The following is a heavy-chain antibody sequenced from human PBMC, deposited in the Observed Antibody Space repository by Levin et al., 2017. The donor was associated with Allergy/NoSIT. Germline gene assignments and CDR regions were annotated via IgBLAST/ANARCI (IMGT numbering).Heavy chain of an antibody. CDR3: ARWKLWTDYYSGMDV. D-gene: IGHD5-18*01. CDR1: GFTFSSYA. Sequence: GESLKISCAASGFTFSSYAMHWVRQAPGKGLEWVAVISYDGSNKYYADSVKGRFTISRDNSKNTLYLQMNSLRAEDTAVYYCARWKLWTDYYSGMDVWGQGTTVTVSS. J-gene: IGHJ6*02. CDR2: ISYDGSNK. V-gene: IGHV3-30*04.